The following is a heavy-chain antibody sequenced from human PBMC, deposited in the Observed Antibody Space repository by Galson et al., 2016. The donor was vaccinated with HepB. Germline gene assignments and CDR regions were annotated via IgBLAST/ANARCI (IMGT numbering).Heavy chain of an antibody. D-gene: IGHD3-10*01. CDR3: ARDDDGVGVMPLLY. CDR1: GFTFGDYA. V-gene: IGHV3-23*01. Sequence: SLRLSCAASGFTFGDYAMSWFRQAPGKGLEWVSSIGGNGDYIQYRDSVKGRFAISRDNSRNTLYLQVSDLRGEDTAVYYCARDDDGVGVMPLLYWGQGTLLTVSS. J-gene: IGHJ4*02. CDR2: IGGNGDYI.